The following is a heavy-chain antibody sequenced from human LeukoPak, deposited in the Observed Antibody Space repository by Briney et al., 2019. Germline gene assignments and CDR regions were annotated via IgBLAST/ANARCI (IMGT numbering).Heavy chain of an antibody. Sequence: PGGSLRLSCAASGFSFNTYVMSWVRQAPGKGLEWVSTISGSGGSTYYAESAKGRFTISRDNSNNTLYLQMNSLRAEDTAVYYCVRDDDRPDNGLDYWGQGTLVTVSS. J-gene: IGHJ4*02. CDR1: GFSFNTYV. D-gene: IGHD3-22*01. CDR2: ISGSGGST. CDR3: VRDDDRPDNGLDY. V-gene: IGHV3-23*01.